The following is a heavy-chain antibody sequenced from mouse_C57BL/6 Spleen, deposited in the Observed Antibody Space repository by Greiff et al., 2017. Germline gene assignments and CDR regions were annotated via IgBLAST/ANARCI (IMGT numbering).Heavy chain of an antibody. CDR1: GYTFTDYE. CDR3: TRGGVYYDYDGFAY. V-gene: IGHV1-15*01. Sequence: QVHVKQSGAELVRPGASVTLSCKASGYTFTDYEMHWVKQTPVHGLEWIGAIDPETGGTAYNQKFKGKAILTADKSSSTAYMELRSLTSEDSAVYYCTRGGVYYDYDGFAYWGQGTLVTVSA. D-gene: IGHD2-4*01. J-gene: IGHJ3*01. CDR2: IDPETGGT.